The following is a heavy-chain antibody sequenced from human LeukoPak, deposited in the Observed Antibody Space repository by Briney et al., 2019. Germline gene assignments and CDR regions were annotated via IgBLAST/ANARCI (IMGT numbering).Heavy chain of an antibody. J-gene: IGHJ6*03. V-gene: IGHV3-11*04. CDR3: VRDHYYSMDV. CDR2: ITFSSKTI. Sequence: PGGSLRLSCAASGFTFGDYYMSWIRQAPGKGLEWISYITFSSKTIYYADSVKGRFTITRDNAKKSLYLQMNSLRADDTAISYCVRDHYYSMDVWGKGTTVTISS. CDR1: GFTFGDYY.